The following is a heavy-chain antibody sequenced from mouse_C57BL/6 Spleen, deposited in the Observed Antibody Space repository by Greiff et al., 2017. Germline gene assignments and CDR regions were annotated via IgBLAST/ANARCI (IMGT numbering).Heavy chain of an antibody. CDR2: IDPSDSET. CDR3: ARGCYSSSYAMDY. V-gene: IGHV1-52*01. D-gene: IGHD1-1*01. Sequence: QVQLQQPGAELVRPGSSVKLSCKASGYTFASYWMNWVKQRPIQGLAGIGNIDPSDSETHYNQKFKDKATLTVEKSTSTAYMQLSCMTSEDSAVYYCARGCYSSSYAMDYWGQGTSVTVSS. J-gene: IGHJ4*01. CDR1: GYTFASYW.